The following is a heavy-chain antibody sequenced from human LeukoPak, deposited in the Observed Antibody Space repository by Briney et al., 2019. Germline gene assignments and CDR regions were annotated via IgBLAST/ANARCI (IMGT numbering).Heavy chain of an antibody. J-gene: IGHJ2*01. CDR2: TWYDGTNK. Sequence: GLSLRLSCAASGFTFSSYVMHWVRQAPGKGLEWVAVTWYDGTNKYFADSVRGRFSISRDNSKNTLYMQLKRLRAEDTAVYYCAKDADTATIIYWYFDLWGRGTLVTVSS. CDR3: AKDADTATIIYWYFDL. D-gene: IGHD5-18*01. V-gene: IGHV3-33*06. CDR1: GFTFSSYV.